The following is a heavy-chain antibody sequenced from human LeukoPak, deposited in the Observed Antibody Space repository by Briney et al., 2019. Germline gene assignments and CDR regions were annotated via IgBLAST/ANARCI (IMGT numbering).Heavy chain of an antibody. V-gene: IGHV5-51*01. CDR1: GYSFTTYW. J-gene: IGHJ3*02. CDR3: ARTRVKYSSSAVAFDI. D-gene: IGHD6-6*01. Sequence: GESLKTSCKGSGYSFTTYWIGWVRQMPGKGLEWMGIIYPGDSDTRYSPSFQGQVTISADKSISTAYLQWSSLKASDTAMYYCARTRVKYSSSAVAFDIWGQGTMVTVSS. CDR2: IYPGDSDT.